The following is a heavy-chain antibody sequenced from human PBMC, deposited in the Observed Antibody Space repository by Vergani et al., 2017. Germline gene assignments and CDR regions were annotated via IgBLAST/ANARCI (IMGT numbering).Heavy chain of an antibody. CDR1: GFIFSTYA. D-gene: IGHD1-20*01. CDR2: ISASGAPT. V-gene: IGHV3-23*01. Sequence: EVQLLESGGDLVQPGGSLRLSCTASGFIFSTYAMSWVRQAPGKGLEWVSGISASGAPTYYADSVEGQVTISRDNSKNTLYLQMNSRRVEHTAVYYCARAYGRYDWFDYWGQRTLVTVSS. J-gene: IGHJ4*01. CDR3: ARAYGRYDWFDY.